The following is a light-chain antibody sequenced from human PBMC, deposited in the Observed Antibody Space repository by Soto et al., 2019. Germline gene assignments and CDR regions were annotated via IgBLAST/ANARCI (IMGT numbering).Light chain of an antibody. CDR3: AAWDDSLNGHVV. Sequence: QSVLTQPPSASGTPGQRVTISCSGSSSNIGSNTVNWYQQLPGTATKLLIYSNNQRPSGVPDRFSGSKSGTSASLAISVLHAEDEADYYCAAWDDSLNGHVVFSGGTKLTVL. CDR1: SSNIGSNT. V-gene: IGLV1-44*01. CDR2: SNN. J-gene: IGLJ2*01.